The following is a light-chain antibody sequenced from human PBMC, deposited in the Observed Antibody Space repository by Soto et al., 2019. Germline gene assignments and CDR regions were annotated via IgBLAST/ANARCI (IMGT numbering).Light chain of an antibody. CDR3: QQRSNWPRT. V-gene: IGKV3-11*01. CDR1: QSVSSY. CDR2: DAS. Sequence: EIVLTQSPATLSVSPGERVTLSCRASQSVSSYLAWYQQKPGQAPRLLIYDASNRATGIPARFSGSGSGTDFTLTISSLEPEDFAVYYCQQRSNWPRTFGGGTKVDIK. J-gene: IGKJ4*01.